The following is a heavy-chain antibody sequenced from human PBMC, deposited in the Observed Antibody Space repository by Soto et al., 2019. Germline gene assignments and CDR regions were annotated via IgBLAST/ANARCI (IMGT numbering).Heavy chain of an antibody. D-gene: IGHD1-20*01. CDR2: ISYDGSNK. CDR3: AKDNGFGITGTTHWGY. CDR1: GFTFSSYG. V-gene: IGHV3-30*18. Sequence: QVQLVESGGGVVQPGRSLRLSCAASGFTFSSYGMHWVRQAPGKGLEWVAVISYDGSNKYYADSVKGRFTISRDNSKNAVYLQMNSLRAEDTAVYYCAKDNGFGITGTTHWGYWGQGTLVTVSS. J-gene: IGHJ4*02.